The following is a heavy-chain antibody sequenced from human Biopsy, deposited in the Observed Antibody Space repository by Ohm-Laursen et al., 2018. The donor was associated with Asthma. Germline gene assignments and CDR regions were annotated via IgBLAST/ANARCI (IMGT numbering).Heavy chain of an antibody. Sequence: RSLRLSCAASGITFSTYGMHWVRQAPGKGLEWVSFIWYDGRKKTYADSVKGRFTISRDNSKNTLYLQMNSLRAEGTAVYYCARKIAARGGMGVWGQGTTVTVSS. CDR1: GITFSTYG. V-gene: IGHV3-33*01. CDR2: IWYDGRKK. CDR3: ARKIAARGGMGV. D-gene: IGHD6-6*01. J-gene: IGHJ6*02.